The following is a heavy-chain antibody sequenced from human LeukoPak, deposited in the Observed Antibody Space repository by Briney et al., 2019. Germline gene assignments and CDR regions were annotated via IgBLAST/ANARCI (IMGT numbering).Heavy chain of an antibody. CDR1: GGSISSYY. V-gene: IGHV4-59*01. Sequence: SETLSLTCVVSGGSISSYYWSWIRQPPGKGLEWIGYVYYSGSTNYNPSLKSRVTISVDTSKNQFSLKLSSVTAADTAVYYCARAGSGYYPFDYWGQGTLVTVSS. CDR2: VYYSGST. D-gene: IGHD3-22*01. J-gene: IGHJ4*02. CDR3: ARAGSGYYPFDY.